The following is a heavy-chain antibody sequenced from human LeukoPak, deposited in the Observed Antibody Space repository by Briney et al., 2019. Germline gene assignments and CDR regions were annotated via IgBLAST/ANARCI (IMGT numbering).Heavy chain of an antibody. Sequence: ASVTVSFKASGYTFTNYGISWVRQAPGQGLEWMGWISGYNGYTHYAHNLQGRVTMTTDTSTSPAYMELRSLRSDATAVYYCSRDEACYSSGYYPNWFDPWGQGTLVTVSS. CDR1: GYTFTNYG. V-gene: IGHV1-18*01. D-gene: IGHD3-22*01. CDR3: SRDEACYSSGYYPNWFDP. J-gene: IGHJ5*02. CDR2: ISGYNGYT.